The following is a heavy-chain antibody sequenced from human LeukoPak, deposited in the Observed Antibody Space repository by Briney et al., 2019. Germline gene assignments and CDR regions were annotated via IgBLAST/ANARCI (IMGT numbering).Heavy chain of an antibody. CDR3: ARVSRPVRGVTSYYFDY. CDR1: GGTFSSYA. CDR2: IIPIFGTA. J-gene: IGHJ4*02. V-gene: IGHV1-69*05. D-gene: IGHD3-10*01. Sequence: VASVKVSCKASGGTFSSYAISWVRQAPGQGLEWMGGIIPIFGTANYAQKFQGRVTITTDESTSTAYMELSSLRSEDTAVYYCARVSRPVRGVTSYYFDYWGQGTLVTVSS.